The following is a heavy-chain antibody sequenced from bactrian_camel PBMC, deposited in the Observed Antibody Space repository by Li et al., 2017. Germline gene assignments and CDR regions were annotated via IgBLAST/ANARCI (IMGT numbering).Heavy chain of an antibody. D-gene: IGHD6*01. CDR2: ISRMGETT. Sequence: DVQLVESGGGSVQAGGSLRLSCVNSGRTYGDFCMGWFRQAPGKGLEWVSAISRMGETTWYADSVKGRFTFSRDDAKNTLYLQMNSLKFEDTAQYYCTRLAGIWGQGTQVTVS. CDR1: GRTYGDFC. J-gene: IGHJ4*01. CDR3: TRLAGI. V-gene: IGHV3S40*01.